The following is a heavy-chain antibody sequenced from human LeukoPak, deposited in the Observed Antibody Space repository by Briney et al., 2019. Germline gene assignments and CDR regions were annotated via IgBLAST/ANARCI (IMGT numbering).Heavy chain of an antibody. Sequence: GGSLRLSCAASGFTFSSYSMNWVRQAPGKGLEWVSSISSSSSYIYYADSVKGRFTISRDNAKNSLYLQMNSLRAEDTAVYYCARDLRPQYYDILTGNPTGFDYWGQGTLVTVSS. CDR1: GFTFSSYS. D-gene: IGHD3-9*01. V-gene: IGHV3-21*01. CDR2: ISSSSSYI. J-gene: IGHJ4*02. CDR3: ARDLRPQYYDILTGNPTGFDY.